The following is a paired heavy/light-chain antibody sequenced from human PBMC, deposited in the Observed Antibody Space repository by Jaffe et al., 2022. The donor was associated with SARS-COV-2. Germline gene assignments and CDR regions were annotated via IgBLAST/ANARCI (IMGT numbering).Light chain of an antibody. J-gene: IGKJ2*01. CDR2: AAS. V-gene: IGKV1-39*01. CDR3: QQSYSTPYT. Sequence: DIQMTQSPFSLSASVGDRVTITCRASQSISTYLVWYQQKPGKAPKLLIYAASSLQSGVPSRFSGGGSGTDFTLTISSLQPEDFATYYCQQSYSTPYTFGQGTKVDIK. CDR1: QSISTY.
Heavy chain of an antibody. CDR2: ISGSGDRT. D-gene: IGHD2-2*01. CDR3: AKWDAKEDTTVYQPPNLDY. CDR1: GFTFSTYA. J-gene: IGHJ4*02. Sequence: EVQLLESGGGLVQPGGSLRLSCAASGFTFSTYAMSWVRQAPGKGLEWVSAISGSGDRTYYADSVRGRFTVSRDNSKNTLYLQMNSLRAEDTAVFYCAKWDAKEDTTVYQPPNLDYWGQGTLVTVSS. V-gene: IGHV3-23*01.